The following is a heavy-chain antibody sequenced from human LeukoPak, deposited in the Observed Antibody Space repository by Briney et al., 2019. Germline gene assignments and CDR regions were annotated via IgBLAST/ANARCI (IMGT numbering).Heavy chain of an antibody. D-gene: IGHD3-10*01. Sequence: ASVKVSCKASGYTFTGYYMHWVRQAPGQGLEWMGWINPNSGGTNYAQKFQGRVTMTRDTSISTAYTELSRLRSDDTAVYYCARGVTGIYYYYYMDVWGTGTTVTVSS. J-gene: IGHJ6*03. CDR3: ARGVTGIYYYYYMDV. V-gene: IGHV1-2*02. CDR2: INPNSGGT. CDR1: GYTFTGYY.